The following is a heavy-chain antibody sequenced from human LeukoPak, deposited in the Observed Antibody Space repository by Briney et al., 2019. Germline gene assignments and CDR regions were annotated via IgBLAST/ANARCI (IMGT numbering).Heavy chain of an antibody. CDR3: ARDPRWDYVWGSYLYGMDV. CDR2: ISSSSSYI. J-gene: IGHJ6*02. D-gene: IGHD3-16*02. Sequence: GGSLRLSCAASGFTFSSYAMSWVRQAPGKGLEWVSSISSSSSYIYYADSVKGRFTISRDNAKNSLYLQMNSLRAEDTAVYYCARDPRWDYVWGSYLYGMDVWGQGTTVTVSS. CDR1: GFTFSSYA. V-gene: IGHV3-21*01.